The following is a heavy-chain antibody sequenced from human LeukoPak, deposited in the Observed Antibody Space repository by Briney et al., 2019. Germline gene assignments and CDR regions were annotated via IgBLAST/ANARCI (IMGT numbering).Heavy chain of an antibody. D-gene: IGHD3-16*01. CDR2: MNQDGSEK. J-gene: IGHJ6*02. Sequence: PGGALTLVCAAAGFTVSYSWMIWVRQAPVKGLEWVANMNQDGSEKDYVDSVKGRFTISRDNARNSLYLQMGSLRAEDTAVYYCATYTHWVAGDVWGQGTTVTVSS. V-gene: IGHV3-7*01. CDR3: ATYTHWVAGDV. CDR1: GFTVSYSW.